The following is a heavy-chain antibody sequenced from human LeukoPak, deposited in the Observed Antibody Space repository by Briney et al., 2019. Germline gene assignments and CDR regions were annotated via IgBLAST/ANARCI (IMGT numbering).Heavy chain of an antibody. J-gene: IGHJ3*02. D-gene: IGHD6-6*01. Sequence: GGSLRLSCAASGFTFSSYAMSWVRQAPGKGLEWVSGISGRGGSTYYADSMKGRFTISRDNSKNTLYLQMNSLRAEDTAVYYCANDMGQQLALPDAFDMWGQGTMVTVSS. CDR1: GFTFSSYA. CDR3: ANDMGQQLALPDAFDM. CDR2: ISGRGGST. V-gene: IGHV3-23*01.